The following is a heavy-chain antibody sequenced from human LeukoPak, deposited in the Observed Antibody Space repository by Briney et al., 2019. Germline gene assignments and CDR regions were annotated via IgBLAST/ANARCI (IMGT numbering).Heavy chain of an antibody. V-gene: IGHV4-30-2*01. Sequence: SPSQTLSLTCAVSGGSISSGGYSWSWIRQPPGKGLEWIGYIYHSGSTYYNPSLKSRVTISVDRSKNQFSLKLSSVTAADTAVYYCARGTGDPMYYFDYWGQGTLVTVSS. CDR2: IYHSGST. CDR3: ARGTGDPMYYFDY. CDR1: GGSISSGGYS. D-gene: IGHD7-27*01. J-gene: IGHJ4*02.